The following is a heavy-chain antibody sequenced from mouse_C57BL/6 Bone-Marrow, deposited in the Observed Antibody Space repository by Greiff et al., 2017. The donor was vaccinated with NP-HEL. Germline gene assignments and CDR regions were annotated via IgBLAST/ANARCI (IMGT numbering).Heavy chain of an antibody. Sequence: EVQLQESGGGLVQPGGSLKLSCAASGFTFSDYYMYWVRQTPEKRLEWVAYISNGGGSTYYPDTVKGRFTISRDNAKNTLYLQMSRLKSEDTAMYYCASGYWGQGTTLTVSS. CDR1: GFTFSDYY. CDR2: ISNGGGST. V-gene: IGHV5-12*01. CDR3: ASGY. J-gene: IGHJ2*01.